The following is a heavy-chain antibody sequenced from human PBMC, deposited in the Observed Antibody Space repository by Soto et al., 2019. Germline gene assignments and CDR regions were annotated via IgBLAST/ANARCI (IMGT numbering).Heavy chain of an antibody. CDR3: ASGTVVYYYYYYMDV. V-gene: IGHV4-59*01. J-gene: IGHJ6*03. CDR2: IYYSGST. CDR1: GGSISSYY. Sequence: QVQLQESGPGLVKPSETLSLTCTVSGGSISSYYWSWIRQPPGKGLEWIGYIYYSGSTNYNPSLKSGVTISVDTSKNQFSLKLSSVTAADTAVYYCASGTVVYYYYYYMDVWGKGTTVTVSS. D-gene: IGHD2-15*01.